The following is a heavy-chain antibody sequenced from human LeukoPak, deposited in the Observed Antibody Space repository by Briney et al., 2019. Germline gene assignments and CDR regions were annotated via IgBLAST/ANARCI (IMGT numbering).Heavy chain of an antibody. J-gene: IGHJ4*02. CDR1: GGTFSSYA. CDR3: ARVYYDFWSGYYTPYYFDY. V-gene: IGHV1-69*04. CDR2: IIPILGIA. Sequence: GASVKVSCKASGGTFSSYAISWVRQAPGQGLEWMGRIIPILGIANYAQKFQGRVTITADESTSTAYMELSSLRSEDTAVYYCARVYYDFWSGYYTPYYFDYWGQGTLVTVSS. D-gene: IGHD3-3*01.